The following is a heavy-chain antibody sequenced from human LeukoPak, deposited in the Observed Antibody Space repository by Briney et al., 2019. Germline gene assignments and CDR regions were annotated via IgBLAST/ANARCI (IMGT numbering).Heavy chain of an antibody. J-gene: IGHJ2*01. V-gene: IGHV4-30-2*01. CDR1: GGSISSGGYS. Sequence: PSEALSLTCAVSGGSISSGGYSWSWIRQPPGKGLEWIGYNYHSGSTYYNPSLKSRVTISVDRSKNQFSLKLSSVTAADTAVYYCARDHGDYNWYFDLWGRGTLVTVSS. CDR2: NYHSGST. CDR3: ARDHGDYNWYFDL. D-gene: IGHD4-17*01.